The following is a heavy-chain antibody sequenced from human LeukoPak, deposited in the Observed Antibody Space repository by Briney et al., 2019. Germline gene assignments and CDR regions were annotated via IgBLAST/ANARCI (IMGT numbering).Heavy chain of an antibody. CDR1: GGSISSYY. CDR3: ASTIFGYYFDY. V-gene: IGHV4-59*01. J-gene: IGHJ4*02. D-gene: IGHD3-3*01. Sequence: SSETLSLTCTVSGGSISSYYWSWIRQPPGKGLEWIGYIYYSGSTNYNPSLKSRVTISVDTSKSPFSLQLSSVTAADTAVYYCASTIFGYYFDYWGQGTLVTVSS. CDR2: IYYSGST.